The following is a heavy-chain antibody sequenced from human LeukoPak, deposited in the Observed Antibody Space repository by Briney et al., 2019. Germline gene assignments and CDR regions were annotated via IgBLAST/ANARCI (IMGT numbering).Heavy chain of an antibody. CDR3: ARDFVDTAMVTGWFDP. CDR1: GGSISSYY. V-gene: IGHV4-4*07. D-gene: IGHD5-18*01. CDR2: IYTSGSA. Sequence: KPSETLSLTCTVSGGSISSYYWSWIRQPAGKGLEWIGRIYTSGSANYNPSLKSRVTMSVDTSKNQFSLKLSSVTAADTAVYYCARDFVDTAMVTGWFDPWDQGTLVTVSS. J-gene: IGHJ5*02.